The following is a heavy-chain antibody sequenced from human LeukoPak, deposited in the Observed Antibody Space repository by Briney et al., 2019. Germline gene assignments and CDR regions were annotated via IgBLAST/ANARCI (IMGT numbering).Heavy chain of an antibody. CDR3: ATSDYGDYEYYFDY. V-gene: IGHV3-30-3*01. CDR1: GFTFSSYA. CDR2: ISYDGSNK. Sequence: QPGGSLRLSCAASGFTFSSYAMHWVRQAPGKGLEWVAVISYDGSNKYYADSVKGRFTISRDNSKNTLYLQMNSLRAEDTAVYYCATSDYGDYEYYFDYWGQGTLVTVSS. J-gene: IGHJ4*02. D-gene: IGHD4-17*01.